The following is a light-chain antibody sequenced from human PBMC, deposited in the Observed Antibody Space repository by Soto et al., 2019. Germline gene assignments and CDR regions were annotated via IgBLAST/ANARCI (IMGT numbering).Light chain of an antibody. CDR3: SSYANSGAFPYV. CDR1: SSDVGNYNY. CDR2: EVN. Sequence: QSALTQPASVSGSPGQSITISCTGTSSDVGNYNYVSWYQQHPGKAPKLMIYEVNNRPSGVSNRFSGSKSGNTASLTISGLQAEDEADYYCSSYANSGAFPYVLGTGTKLTVL. V-gene: IGLV2-14*01. J-gene: IGLJ1*01.